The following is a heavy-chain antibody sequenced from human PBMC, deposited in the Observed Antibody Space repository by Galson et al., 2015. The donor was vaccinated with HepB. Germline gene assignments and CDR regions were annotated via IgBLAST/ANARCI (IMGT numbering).Heavy chain of an antibody. V-gene: IGHV1-3*04. CDR3: ARSFILRDAFDI. J-gene: IGHJ3*02. Sequence: SVKVSCKASGYTFTTYTIHWVRQAPGHRLEWMGSINTGNDNTKYSRKFQGRVAITTDTSASTAYMDLYSLGSEDTAVYYCARSFILRDAFDIWGQGTVVTVSS. CDR2: INTGNDNT. D-gene: IGHD3-16*01. CDR1: GYTFTTYT.